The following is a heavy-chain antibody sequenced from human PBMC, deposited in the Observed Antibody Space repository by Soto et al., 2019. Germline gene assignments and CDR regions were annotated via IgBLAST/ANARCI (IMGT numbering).Heavy chain of an antibody. CDR2: IHRDGVT. CDR1: GGSTSSSDW. V-gene: IGHV4-4*02. Sequence: QVHLQESGPGLVKPSETLSLTCAISGGSTSSSDWWTWVRQPPGEGLEWIGEIHRDGVTNYNSSLKSRLIISLDQSRNQFSLSLTSVTAADAAVYFCAGRPEIHPRWGQGILVPVSS. D-gene: IGHD1-26*01. J-gene: IGHJ4*02. CDR3: AGRPEIHPR.